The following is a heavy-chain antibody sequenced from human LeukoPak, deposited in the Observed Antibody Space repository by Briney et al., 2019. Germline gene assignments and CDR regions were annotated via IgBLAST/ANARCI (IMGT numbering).Heavy chain of an antibody. CDR3: ARDLGFDY. D-gene: IGHD7-27*01. J-gene: IGHJ4*02. V-gene: IGHV1-18*01. Sequence: KLQGRVTMTTDTSTSTAYMELRSLRSDDTAVYYCARDLGFDYWGQGTLVTVSS.